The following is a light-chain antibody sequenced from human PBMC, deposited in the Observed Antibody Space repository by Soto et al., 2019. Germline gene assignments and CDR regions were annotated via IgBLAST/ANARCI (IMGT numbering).Light chain of an antibody. CDR2: DVC. J-gene: IGLJ3*02. CDR1: SSDVGGYNY. V-gene: IGLV2-14*01. Sequence: QSALTQPASVSGSPGQSITISCTGTSSDVGGYNYVSWYQQHPGKAPKLMIYDVCNRPSGVSSSFSGSKSGNTASLTISGLQAEDEADYYCSSYTSSSTRVFGVGTKLTVL. CDR3: SSYTSSSTRV.